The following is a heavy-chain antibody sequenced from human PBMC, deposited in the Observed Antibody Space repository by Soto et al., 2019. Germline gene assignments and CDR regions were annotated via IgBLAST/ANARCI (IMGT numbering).Heavy chain of an antibody. CDR1: GGSISSGGYY. Sequence: LSLTCTVSGGSISSGGYYWSWIRQHPGKGLEWIGYIYYSGSTYYNPSLKSRVTISVDTSKNQFSLKLSSVTAADTAVYYCARMTYYDFWSGTKNNWFDPWGQGTLVTVS. V-gene: IGHV4-31*03. J-gene: IGHJ5*02. D-gene: IGHD3-3*01. CDR2: IYYSGST. CDR3: ARMTYYDFWSGTKNNWFDP.